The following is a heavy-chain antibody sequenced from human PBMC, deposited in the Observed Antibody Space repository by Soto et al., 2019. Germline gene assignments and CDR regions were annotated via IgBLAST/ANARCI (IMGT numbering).Heavy chain of an antibody. Sequence: SVKVSCKASGGTFSSYAISWVRQAPGQGLEWMGGIIPIFGTANYAQKFQGRVTITADESTSTAYMELSSLRSEDTAVYYCARSQYSSSSTYYYYGMDVWGQGTTVTVSS. D-gene: IGHD6-6*01. V-gene: IGHV1-69*13. J-gene: IGHJ6*02. CDR1: GGTFSSYA. CDR3: ARSQYSSSSTYYYYGMDV. CDR2: IIPIFGTA.